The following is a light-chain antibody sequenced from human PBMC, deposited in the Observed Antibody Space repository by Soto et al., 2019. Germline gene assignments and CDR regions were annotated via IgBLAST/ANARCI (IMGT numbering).Light chain of an antibody. CDR2: DVS. CDR1: SSDVGGYDY. J-gene: IGLJ1*01. CDR3: SSYASSSTDYV. V-gene: IGLV2-14*01. Sequence: QSLLTQPASVSGSPGQSITISCTGTSSDVGGYDYVSWYQQHPGKAPKLMIYDVSTRPSGVSNRSSGSKSGNTASLTISGLQAEDEADYYCSSYASSSTDYVFGTGTKLTVL.